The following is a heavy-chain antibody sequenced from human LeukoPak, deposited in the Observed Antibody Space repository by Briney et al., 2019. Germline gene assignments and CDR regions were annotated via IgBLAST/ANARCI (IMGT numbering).Heavy chain of an antibody. J-gene: IGHJ5*02. CDR2: INVDKGNT. CDR3: ARGEVITMIRGVIGSNWLDL. Sequence: ASVKVSCKASGYIFTRYAMYWVRQAPGQRLEWMGWINVDKGNTKYSQKFQGRVTITRDTSANTAYMEVRSLRSEDTAMYYCARGEVITMIRGVIGSNWLDLWGQGTLVTVSS. V-gene: IGHV1-3*01. CDR1: GYIFTRYA. D-gene: IGHD3-10*01.